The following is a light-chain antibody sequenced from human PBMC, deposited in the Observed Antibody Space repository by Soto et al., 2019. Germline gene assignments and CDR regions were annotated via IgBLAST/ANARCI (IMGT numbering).Light chain of an antibody. CDR2: GPS. CDR3: QQADRFPLT. J-gene: IGKJ4*01. Sequence: DIQMTQSPSSVSASVGDRVTISCRASQVIRWLIWYQQRPGKAPNLLIYGPSSLQTGATPRFSGSGSGTDFNLTISSLQPEDVATYYCQQADRFPLTFGGGTKVEIK. CDR1: QVIRW. V-gene: IGKV1-12*01.